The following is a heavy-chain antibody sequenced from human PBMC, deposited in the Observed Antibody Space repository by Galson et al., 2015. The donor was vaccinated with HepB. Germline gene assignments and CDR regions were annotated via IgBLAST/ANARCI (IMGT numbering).Heavy chain of an antibody. CDR1: GFTFDDYA. CDR3: AIASYSYESTGYGFAFDV. D-gene: IGHD3-22*01. V-gene: IGHV3-9*01. CDR2: VNWKSGNI. Sequence: SLRLSCAPSGFTFDDYAMHWVRQAPGKGLEWVSGVNWKSGNIGYADSVKGRFTISRDNAKTPLYLQMNSLRAEDTALYYCAIASYSYESTGYGFAFDVWGQGTMVTVSS. J-gene: IGHJ3*01.